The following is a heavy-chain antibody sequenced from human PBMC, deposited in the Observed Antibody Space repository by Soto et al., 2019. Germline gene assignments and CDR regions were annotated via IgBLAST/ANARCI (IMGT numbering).Heavy chain of an antibody. CDR3: AKSHTTSGWYVTTDY. Sequence: CVSMRLSCASSGFSFGDYAMQWFRQAQGKGLEWVSAISWNSGSIDYADSVKGRFTISRDNAKNSLYLQMNSLRAEDTALYYCAKSHTTSGWYVTTDYWRQGTRVTVSS. V-gene: IGHV3-9*01. J-gene: IGHJ4*02. CDR2: ISWNSGSI. CDR1: GFSFGDYA. D-gene: IGHD6-19*01.